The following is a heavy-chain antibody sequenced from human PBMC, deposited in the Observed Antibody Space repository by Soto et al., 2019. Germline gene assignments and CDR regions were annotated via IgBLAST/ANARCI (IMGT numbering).Heavy chain of an antibody. V-gene: IGHV4-34*01. D-gene: IGHD3-9*01. CDR3: ARGPRRYIDWLSMFDP. CDR2: INHSGST. CDR1: GGSFSGYY. J-gene: IGHJ5*02. Sequence: SETLSLTCAVYGGSFSGYYWSWIRQPPGKGLEWIGEINHSGSTNYNPSLKSRVTISVDTSKNQFSLKLSSVTAADTAVYYCARGPRRYIDWLSMFDPWGQGTLVTVSS.